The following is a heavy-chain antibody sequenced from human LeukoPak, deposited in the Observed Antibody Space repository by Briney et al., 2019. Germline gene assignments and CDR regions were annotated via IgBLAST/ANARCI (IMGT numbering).Heavy chain of an antibody. Sequence: GGSLRLSCAASGFTFSSYAMSWVRQAPGKGLEWVSAISGSGGSTYYADSVKGRLTISRDNSKNTLYLQMNSLRAEDTAVYYCAKVQPQYYDFWSGYYTDYYYYYGMDVWGQGTTVTVSS. CDR1: GFTFSSYA. CDR2: ISGSGGST. V-gene: IGHV3-23*01. J-gene: IGHJ6*02. D-gene: IGHD3-3*01. CDR3: AKVQPQYYDFWSGYYTDYYYYYGMDV.